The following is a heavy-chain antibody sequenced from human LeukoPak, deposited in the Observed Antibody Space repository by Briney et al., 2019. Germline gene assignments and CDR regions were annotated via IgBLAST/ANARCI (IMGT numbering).Heavy chain of an antibody. CDR2: INHSATT. D-gene: IGHD4-17*01. J-gene: IGHJ5*02. V-gene: IGHV4-34*13. Sequence: KGLEWXXEINHSATTNYTPSLKTPVTIPVDTSKNQFSLTLSSVTAADTAVYYCARGAQGGMTTVTTRDWFDPWGQGTLVTVSS. CDR3: ARGAQGGMTTVTTRDWFDP.